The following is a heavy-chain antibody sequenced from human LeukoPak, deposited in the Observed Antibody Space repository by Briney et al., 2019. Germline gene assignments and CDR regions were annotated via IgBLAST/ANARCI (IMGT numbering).Heavy chain of an antibody. V-gene: IGHV4-39*07. CDR3: ARLRRYYGSGSYQIIAYRYYYMDV. CDR1: GGSISSSSYY. Sequence: SETLSLTCTVSGGSISSSSYYWGWIRQPPGKGLEWIGNINYSRNPYYNPSLKSRVTISVDTSKNQFSLKLSSVTAADTAVYYCARLRRYYGSGSYQIIAYRYYYMDVWGKGTTVTISS. J-gene: IGHJ6*03. CDR2: INYSRNP. D-gene: IGHD3-10*01.